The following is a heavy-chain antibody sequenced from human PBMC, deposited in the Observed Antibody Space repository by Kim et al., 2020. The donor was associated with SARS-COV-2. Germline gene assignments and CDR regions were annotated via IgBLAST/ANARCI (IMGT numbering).Heavy chain of an antibody. CDR3: ARVGPMIRGVIINYYAMDV. D-gene: IGHD3-10*01. J-gene: IGHJ6*02. V-gene: IGHV3-30*03. CDR1: GFTFNSYD. Sequence: GGSLRLSCETSGFTFNSYDMHWVRQAPGKGLEWVTTISHDGRYAYYADSVKGRSTVSRDKSGNSLSLKISSLRVDDTAVYYCARVGPMIRGVIINYYAMDVWGHGTTVTVSS. CDR2: ISHDGRYA.